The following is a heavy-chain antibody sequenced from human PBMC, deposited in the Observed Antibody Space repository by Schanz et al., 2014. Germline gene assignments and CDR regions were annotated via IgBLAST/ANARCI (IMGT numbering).Heavy chain of an antibody. J-gene: IGHJ4*02. Sequence: QVQLVQSGSEVKKPGASVKVSCKASGYTFPSYGISWVRQAPGQGLEWMGWINPNSGGTTYAQMFQGRVTMTTDTSIRTAYMELSSLRSDDTAVYYCARAADTALEDWGQGTLVTVSS. CDR1: GYTFPSYG. V-gene: IGHV1-2*02. CDR2: INPNSGGT. D-gene: IGHD5-18*01. CDR3: ARAADTALED.